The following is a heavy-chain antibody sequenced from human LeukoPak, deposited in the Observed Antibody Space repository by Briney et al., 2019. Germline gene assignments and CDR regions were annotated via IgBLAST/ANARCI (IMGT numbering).Heavy chain of an antibody. J-gene: IGHJ4*02. D-gene: IGHD3-10*01. Sequence: GGSLRLSCAASGFTFSSYWMHWVRQAPGKGLVWVSRINSDGSSTSYADSVKGRFTISRDNAKNTLYLQMNSLRAEDTAVYYCARRTNDHGSGRSFDYWGQGTLVTVSS. CDR3: ARRTNDHGSGRSFDY. V-gene: IGHV3-74*01. CDR1: GFTFSSYW. CDR2: INSDGSST.